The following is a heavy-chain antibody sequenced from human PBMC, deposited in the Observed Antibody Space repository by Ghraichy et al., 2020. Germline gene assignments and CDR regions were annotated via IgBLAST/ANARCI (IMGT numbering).Heavy chain of an antibody. V-gene: IGHV4-59*01. CDR1: GGSISSNY. CDR2: IYYSGSA. CDR3: ARDSDYYILTGLIAFDI. Sequence: SETLSLTCTVSGGSISSNYWSWIRQPPGKGLEWIGYIYYSGSANYNPSLKSRVTISIDTSKNQFSLKLSSVTAADTAVYYCARDSDYYILTGLIAFDIWGQGTMVTVSS. D-gene: IGHD3-9*01. J-gene: IGHJ3*02.